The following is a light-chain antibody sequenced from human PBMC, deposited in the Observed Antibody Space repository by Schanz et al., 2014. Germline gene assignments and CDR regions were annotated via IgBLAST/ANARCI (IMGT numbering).Light chain of an antibody. J-gene: IGLJ3*02. CDR2: EGS. CDR3: SSYATSDTVTL. V-gene: IGLV2-14*02. Sequence: QSALTQPASVSGSPGQSITISCTGTSSDVGSYKLVSWYQQHPGKAPKLMIYEGSKRPSGVSNRFSGSKSGNTASLTISGLQAEDEADYYCSSYATSDTVTLFGGGTKVTVL. CDR1: SSDVGSYKL.